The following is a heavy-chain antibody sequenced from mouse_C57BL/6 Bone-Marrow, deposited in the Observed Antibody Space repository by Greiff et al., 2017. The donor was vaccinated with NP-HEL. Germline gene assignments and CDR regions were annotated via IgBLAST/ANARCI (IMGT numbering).Heavy chain of an antibody. D-gene: IGHD1-1*01. J-gene: IGHJ2*01. Sequence: QVTLKESGPGILQPSQTLSLTCSFSGFSLSTFGMGVGWIRQPSGKGLEWLAHIWWDDDKYYNPALKSRLTISKDTSKNQVFLKIANVDTADTATDYCARIAYYGSRYYFDYWGQGTTLTVSS. V-gene: IGHV8-8*01. CDR2: IWWDDDK. CDR1: GFSLSTFGMG. CDR3: ARIAYYGSRYYFDY.